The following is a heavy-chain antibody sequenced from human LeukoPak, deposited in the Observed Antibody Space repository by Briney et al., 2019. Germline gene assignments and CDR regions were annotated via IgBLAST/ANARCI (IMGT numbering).Heavy chain of an antibody. V-gene: IGHV1-2*02. Sequence: GASVKVSCKASGYTFTGYYMHWVRQAPGQGLEWMGWINPNSGGTNYAQKFQGRVTMTRDTSISTAYMELSRLRSDDTAVYYCARLAAVAGRKNWFDPWGQGTLVTVSS. J-gene: IGHJ5*02. D-gene: IGHD6-19*01. CDR1: GYTFTGYY. CDR2: INPNSGGT. CDR3: ARLAAVAGRKNWFDP.